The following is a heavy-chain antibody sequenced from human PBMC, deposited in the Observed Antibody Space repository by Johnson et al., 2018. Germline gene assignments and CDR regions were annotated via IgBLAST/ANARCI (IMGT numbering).Heavy chain of an antibody. V-gene: IGHV3-30*18. Sequence: VQLLESGGGVVQPGRSLRLSCAASGFTFSSYGMHWVRQAPGKGLEWVAVISYDGSNKYYADSVKGRFTISRDNSKNTLYLQMNSLRAEDTAVYYCAKDQIAHFYYYYYMDVWGKGTTVTVSS. CDR3: AKDQIAHFYYYYYMDV. D-gene: IGHD2-21*01. CDR2: ISYDGSNK. J-gene: IGHJ6*03. CDR1: GFTFSSYG.